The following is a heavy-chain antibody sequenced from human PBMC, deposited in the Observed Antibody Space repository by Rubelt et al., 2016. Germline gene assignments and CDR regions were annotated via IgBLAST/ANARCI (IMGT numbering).Heavy chain of an antibody. CDR1: GFSLSTSGVG. D-gene: IGHD3-3*01. J-gene: IGHJ6*02. V-gene: IGHV2-5*02. Sequence: QITLKESGPTLVKPTQTLTLTCAFSGFSLSTSGVGVGWIRQPPGTALEWLALIYWDDAKRYSPSLKSRLTIPKDTSKNQVVLKMTNMDPVDTATYYCAHKLGYYDLWSGNYYYGMDVWGQGTTVTVSS. CDR2: IYWDDAK. CDR3: AHKLGYYDLWSGNYYYGMDV.